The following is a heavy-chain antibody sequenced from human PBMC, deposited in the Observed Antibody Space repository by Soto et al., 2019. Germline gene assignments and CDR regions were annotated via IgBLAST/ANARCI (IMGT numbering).Heavy chain of an antibody. J-gene: IGHJ4*02. CDR3: ARRYGPSFDY. Sequence: PSDTLSLTCTVSGGSISSYYWSWIRQPPGKGLEWIGYIYYSGSTNYNPSLKSRVTISVDTSKNQFSLKLSSVTAADTAVYYCARRYGPSFDYWGQGTLVTVSS. V-gene: IGHV4-59*07. D-gene: IGHD4-17*01. CDR1: GGSISSYY. CDR2: IYYSGST.